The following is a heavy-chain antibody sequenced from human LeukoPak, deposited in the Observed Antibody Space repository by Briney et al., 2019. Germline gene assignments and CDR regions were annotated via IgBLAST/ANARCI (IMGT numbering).Heavy chain of an antibody. CDR3: ARDAYFDSSGYSWY. J-gene: IGHJ4*02. CDR2: ISSSTSYI. V-gene: IGHV3-21*01. CDR1: GFTFSSYS. D-gene: IGHD3-22*01. Sequence: GGSLRLSYAATGFTFSSYSMNWVRQAPGRGLEWVSSISSSTSYIYYADSVKGRFTISRDNAKNSLYLQMNSLRAEDTAVYYCARDAYFDSSGYSWYWGQGTLVTVSS.